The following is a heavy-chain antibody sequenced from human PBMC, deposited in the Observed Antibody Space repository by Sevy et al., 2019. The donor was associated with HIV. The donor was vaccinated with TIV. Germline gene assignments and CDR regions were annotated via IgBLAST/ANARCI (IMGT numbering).Heavy chain of an antibody. CDR2: ISSSSSTI. V-gene: IGHV3-48*02. CDR3: ARNHYYGSGSYYDAFDI. Sequence: GGSLRLPCAASGFTFSSYSMNWVRQAPGKGLEWVSYISSSSSTIYYADSVKGRFTISRDNAKNSLYLQMNSLRDEDTAVYYCARNHYYGSGSYYDAFDIWGQGTMVTVSS. J-gene: IGHJ3*02. D-gene: IGHD3-10*01. CDR1: GFTFSSYS.